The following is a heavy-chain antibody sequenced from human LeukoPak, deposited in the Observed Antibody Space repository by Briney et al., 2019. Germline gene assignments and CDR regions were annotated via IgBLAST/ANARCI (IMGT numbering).Heavy chain of an antibody. Sequence: GGSLRLSCAGSGFTLSAYAMGWVRQVAGKGRECVSHIITGVSSIFYADSVKGRFTISRDNAQNSLYLQMNSLRAEDTAIYYCVRDRGTYRPIDYWGQGTLVTVSS. CDR1: GFTLSAYA. V-gene: IGHV3-11*01. CDR3: VRDRGTYRPIDY. J-gene: IGHJ4*02. D-gene: IGHD1-26*01. CDR2: IITGVSSI.